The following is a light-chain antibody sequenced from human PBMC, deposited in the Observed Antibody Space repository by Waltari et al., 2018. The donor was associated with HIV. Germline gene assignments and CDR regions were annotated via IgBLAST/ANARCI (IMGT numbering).Light chain of an antibody. J-gene: IGKJ2*01. CDR3: QQYANSPPMYT. V-gene: IGKV3-20*01. Sequence: EIVLTQSPGTLSLSPGERATLSCRPVQSVSSNYLAWYQQKPGQAPRLLIYGASNRATGIPDRFSGSGSGTDFTLTISRLEPEDFAVYYCQQYANSPPMYTFGQGTKLEIK. CDR2: GAS. CDR1: QSVSSNY.